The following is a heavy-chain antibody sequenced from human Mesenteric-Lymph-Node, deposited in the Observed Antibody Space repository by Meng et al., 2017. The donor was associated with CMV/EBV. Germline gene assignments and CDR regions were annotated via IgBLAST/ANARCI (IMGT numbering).Heavy chain of an antibody. CDR3: ARGRIGTPMVPGDDY. D-gene: IGHD5-18*01. J-gene: IGHJ4*02. V-gene: IGHV1-2*02. CDR1: GYTFTGYY. Sequence: ASVKVSCKASGYTFTGYYIHWVRQAPGQGLEWMGWINPNSGGTKYAKKFQGRVTMTRDTSISTAYMELNRLTSDDTAVYYCARGRIGTPMVPGDDYWGQGTLVTVSS. CDR2: INPNSGGT.